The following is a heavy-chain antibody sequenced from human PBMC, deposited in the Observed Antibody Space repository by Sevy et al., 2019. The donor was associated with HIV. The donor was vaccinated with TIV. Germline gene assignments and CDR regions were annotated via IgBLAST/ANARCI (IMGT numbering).Heavy chain of an antibody. V-gene: IGHV3-49*04. J-gene: IGHJ4*02. CDR3: TRWKAAQSIFGY. Sequence: GGSLRLSCTASGFTFGDYCMSWVRQAPGKGLEWVAFLKSDVYGGTVDHAASVRGRFVISWDDSKTIAYLQMNDLKTEDTGVYYCTRWKAAQSIFGYWGQGALVTVSS. D-gene: IGHD6-13*01. CDR1: GFTFGDYC. CDR2: LKSDVYGGTV.